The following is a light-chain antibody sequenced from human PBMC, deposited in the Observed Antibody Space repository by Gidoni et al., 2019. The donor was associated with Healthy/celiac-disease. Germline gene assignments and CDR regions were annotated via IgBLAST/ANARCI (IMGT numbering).Light chain of an antibody. J-gene: IGKJ2*01. CDR1: QSISSS. CDR2: AAS. Sequence: DIQMTQSPSSLSASVGDRVTITCRASQSISSSLNWYQQKPGKAPQLLIYAASSLQSGVPSRFSGSGSGTAFTLTISSLQPEDFATYYCQQSYSTPPYTFGQGTKLEIK. V-gene: IGKV1-39*01. CDR3: QQSYSTPPYT.